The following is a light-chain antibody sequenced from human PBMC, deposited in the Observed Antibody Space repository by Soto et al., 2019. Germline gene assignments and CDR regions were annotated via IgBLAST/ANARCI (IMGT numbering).Light chain of an antibody. Sequence: QAVVTQEPSLTVSPGGTVTLTCGSSTGAVTSGHYPHWFQQKPGQAPRTLIYDTSNKHSCTPARFSGSLLGGKAALTLSGAQPEDEADYYCLVIFTGVGEVFGTGTKLTVL. V-gene: IGLV7-46*01. J-gene: IGLJ1*01. CDR1: TGAVTSGHY. CDR3: LVIFTGVGEV. CDR2: DTS.